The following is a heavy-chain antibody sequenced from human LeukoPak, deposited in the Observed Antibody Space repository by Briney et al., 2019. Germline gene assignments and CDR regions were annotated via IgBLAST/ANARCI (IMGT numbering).Heavy chain of an antibody. V-gene: IGHV4-31*03. Sequence: PSETLSLTCTVSGGSISSGDYYWNWIRQHPEKSLEWIGYIFYSGSAYYNPSLKSRVTISVDTSKNQFSLKLSSVTAADTAVYYCAIGSTLIRGFDYWGQGTLVTVSS. CDR2: IFYSGSA. CDR1: GGSISSGDYY. D-gene: IGHD3-10*01. J-gene: IGHJ4*02. CDR3: AIGSTLIRGFDY.